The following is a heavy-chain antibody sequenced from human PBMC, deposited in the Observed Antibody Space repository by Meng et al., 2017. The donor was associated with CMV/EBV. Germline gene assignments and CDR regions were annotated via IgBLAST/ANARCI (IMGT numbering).Heavy chain of an antibody. J-gene: IGHJ4*02. V-gene: IGHV3-15*07. CDR2: VRSKSSGETT. Sequence: SGFTITGAWMNWGRQHPGKGREWVGLVRSKSSGETTDYAAAVRGRFTISRDDSKNTVYLQVNSLTTEDTALYYCAADPPGGSPGIDYWGQGILVTVSS. D-gene: IGHD2-15*01. CDR1: GFTITGAW. CDR3: AADPPGGSPGIDY.